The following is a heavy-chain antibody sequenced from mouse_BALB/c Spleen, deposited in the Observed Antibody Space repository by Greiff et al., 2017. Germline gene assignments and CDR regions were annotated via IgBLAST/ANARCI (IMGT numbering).Heavy chain of an antibody. D-gene: IGHD1-1*02. J-gene: IGHJ4*01. CDR1: GYTFTDYN. Sequence: VQLQQSGPELVKPGASVKIPCKASGYTFTDYNMDWVKQSHGKSLEWIGDINPNNGGTIYNQKFKGKATLTVDKSSSTAYMELRSLTSEDTAVYYCARWYANYYAMDYWGQGTSVTVSS. V-gene: IGHV1-18*01. CDR3: ARWYANYYAMDY. CDR2: INPNNGGT.